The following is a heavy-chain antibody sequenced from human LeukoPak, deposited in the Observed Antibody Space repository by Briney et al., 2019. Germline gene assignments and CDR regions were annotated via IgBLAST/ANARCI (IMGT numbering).Heavy chain of an antibody. CDR3: ARGSYGYYYGMDV. J-gene: IGHJ6*04. V-gene: IGHV4-34*01. CDR1: GVSFSGYY. Sequence: SSETLSLTCAVYGVSFSGYYWSWIRQPPGKGLEWIGEINHSGSTSYNPSLKSRFTISVDTSKNQFSLKLSSVTAADTAVYYCARGSYGYYYGMDVWGKGTTVTVSS. CDR2: INHSGST. D-gene: IGHD5-18*01.